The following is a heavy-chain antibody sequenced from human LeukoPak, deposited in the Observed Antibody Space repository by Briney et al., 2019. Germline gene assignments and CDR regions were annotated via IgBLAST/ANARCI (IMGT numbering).Heavy chain of an antibody. CDR1: IDSFSNYH. J-gene: IGHJ5*02. CDR2: VNESGGT. V-gene: IGHV4-34*01. CDR3: ARGQGATVPQVGKNWFDP. D-gene: IGHD1-26*01. Sequence: SETLSLTCAVYIDSFSNYHWNWIRQTPAKGMEWIGEVNESGGTNISPSLRSRVILSVDASKNQFSLKLISVTVADTATYYCARGQGATVPQVGKNWFDPWGQGTRVTVSS.